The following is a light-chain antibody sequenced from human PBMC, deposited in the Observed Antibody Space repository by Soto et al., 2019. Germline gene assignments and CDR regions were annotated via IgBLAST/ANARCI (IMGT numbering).Light chain of an antibody. CDR3: GAWDNSLTGGV. J-gene: IGLJ2*01. CDR2: ENY. CDR1: ASNIGYNY. Sequence: QSVLTQPPSVSAAPGQKVTISCSGSASNIGYNYVSWYQQLPGTAPKLLIYENYERPSGIPDRFSGSKSGTSATLGITGLQSGDEADYYCGAWDNSLTGGVFGGGTKLTVL. V-gene: IGLV1-51*02.